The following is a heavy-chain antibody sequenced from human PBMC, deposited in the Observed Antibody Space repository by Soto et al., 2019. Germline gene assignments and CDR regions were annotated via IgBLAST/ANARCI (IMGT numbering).Heavy chain of an antibody. J-gene: IGHJ6*02. Sequence: SETLSLTCTVSGGSINNYYWSWIRQPPGKGLEWIGYIYDSGSTNYNPSPKSRVTMSVDTSKNQFSLNLSSVTAADTAVYYCASQVTTVNNLGVWFGESDYYGMDVWGQGTTVTVSS. CDR2: IYDSGST. V-gene: IGHV4-59*01. CDR1: GGSINNYY. D-gene: IGHD3-10*01. CDR3: ASQVTTVNNLGVWFGESDYYGMDV.